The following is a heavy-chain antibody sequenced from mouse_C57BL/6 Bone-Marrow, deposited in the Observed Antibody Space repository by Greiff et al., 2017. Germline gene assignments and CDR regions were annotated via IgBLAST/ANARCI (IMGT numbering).Heavy chain of an antibody. CDR3: ARQGGLYYFDY. V-gene: IGHV1-55*01. CDR2: IYPGSGST. CDR1: GYTFTSYW. Sequence: VQLQQSGAELVKPGASVKMSCKASGYTFTSYWITWVKQRPGQGLEWIGDIYPGSGSTNYNEKFKGKATLTADKSSSTAYMQLSSLTSEDSAVYFCARQGGLYYFDYWGQGTTLTVSS. D-gene: IGHD6-2*01. J-gene: IGHJ2*01.